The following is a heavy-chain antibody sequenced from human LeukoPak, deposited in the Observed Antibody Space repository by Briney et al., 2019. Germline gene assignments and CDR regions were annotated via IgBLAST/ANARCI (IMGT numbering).Heavy chain of an antibody. D-gene: IGHD3-10*01. V-gene: IGHV3-7*01. CDR1: GFSFSDYW. J-gene: IGHJ4*02. Sequence: GGSLRLSCAASGFSFSDYWMSWVRQTPGKGLEWLANIKQDESEIFYVDSVKGRFAISRDNAKNPLYLQMGSLRAEDTGVYYCVKPLLFIRGLGDNWGQGTLVTVSS. CDR2: IKQDESEI. CDR3: VKPLLFIRGLGDN.